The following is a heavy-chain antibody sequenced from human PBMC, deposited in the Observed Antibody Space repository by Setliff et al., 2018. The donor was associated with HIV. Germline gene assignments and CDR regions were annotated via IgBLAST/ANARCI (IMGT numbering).Heavy chain of an antibody. D-gene: IGHD3-16*02. CDR2: IYDSGST. CDR1: GGSISSYY. V-gene: IGHV4-59*12. Sequence: PSETLSLTCTVSGGSISSYYWSWIRQPPGKGLEWIGYIYDSGSTNYNPSLKSRVTISVDTSKNQFSLKLSSVTAADTAVYYCSRDPYDYVWGSYRHRFDYWGQGTLVTVSS. CDR3: SRDPYDYVWGSYRHRFDY. J-gene: IGHJ4*02.